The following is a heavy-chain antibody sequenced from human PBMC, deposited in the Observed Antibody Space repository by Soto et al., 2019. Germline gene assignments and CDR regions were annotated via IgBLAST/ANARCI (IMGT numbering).Heavy chain of an antibody. D-gene: IGHD3-9*01. J-gene: IGHJ4*02. CDR2: XGASGXST. V-gene: IGHV3-23*01. Sequence: PGXSRRLSCAASGFIFRSYAMSWVRQAPGKGLEWVSGXGASGXSTYYAESVKXXFTISRDXXNNTLYLKVNSLRDDDKDVYYCTNRPSPLDWDSWGKGTLVTVYS. CDR3: TNRPSPLDWDS. CDR1: GFIFRSYA.